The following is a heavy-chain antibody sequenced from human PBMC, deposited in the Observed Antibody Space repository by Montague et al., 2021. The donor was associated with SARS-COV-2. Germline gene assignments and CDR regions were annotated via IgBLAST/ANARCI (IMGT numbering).Heavy chain of an antibody. D-gene: IGHD1-1*01. CDR3: ASSPLRTSGANWYDKYFQH. CDR2: IFPRGSA. V-gene: IGHV4-59*01. Sequence: SETLSLTCTVSGGSITSFYWSWIRQSPGEGLEWIGDIFPRGSANYNPALKSRVTISVDTSNNQFSLKLTSLTAADTAVYSCASSPLRTSGANWYDKYFQHWGQGTRVTVSS. J-gene: IGHJ1*01. CDR1: GGSITSFY.